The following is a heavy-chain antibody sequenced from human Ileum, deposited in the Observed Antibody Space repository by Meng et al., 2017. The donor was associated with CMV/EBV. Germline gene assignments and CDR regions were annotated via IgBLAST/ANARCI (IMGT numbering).Heavy chain of an antibody. CDR2: ISGSGGDT. Sequence: LSCAASGLNFSNYAMSWLRQAPEKGLEWVSGISGSGGDTYYADSVKGRFTISRDNSKNTLYLQMNSLRVEDTAVYYCATRTVTASFDYWGQGTLVTVSS. D-gene: IGHD4-17*01. CDR3: ATRTVTASFDY. J-gene: IGHJ4*02. V-gene: IGHV3-23*01. CDR1: GLNFSNYA.